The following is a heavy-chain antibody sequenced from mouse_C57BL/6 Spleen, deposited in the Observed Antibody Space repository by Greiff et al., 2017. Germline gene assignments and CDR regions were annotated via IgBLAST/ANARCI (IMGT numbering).Heavy chain of an antibody. Sequence: QVTLKESGPGILQPSQTLSLTCSFSGFSLSTFGMGVGWIRQPSGKGLEWLAHIWWDDDKYYNPALKSRLPISKDTSKNQVFLMDAIVDTADTATYYCARMNYGRPIYYWGQGTTLPVS. V-gene: IGHV8-8*01. CDR1: GFSLSTFGMG. CDR3: ARMNYGRPIYY. CDR2: IWWDDDK. D-gene: IGHD1-1*01. J-gene: IGHJ2*01.